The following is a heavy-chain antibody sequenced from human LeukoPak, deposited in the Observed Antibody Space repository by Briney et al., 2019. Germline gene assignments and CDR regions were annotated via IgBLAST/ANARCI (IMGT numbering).Heavy chain of an antibody. J-gene: IGHJ4*02. CDR2: ISDDGSRQ. CDR3: VKDRTGTYTLDY. Sequence: WGSLRLSCAATGFTFSNYAIHWGRQAPGKGLEWVAFISDDGSRQHYADSVKGRFTISRDNSKNTLNLQMNSLRAEDTAVYYCVKDRTGTYTLDYWGQGTLVTVSS. D-gene: IGHD3-10*01. V-gene: IGHV3-30-3*01. CDR1: GFTFSNYA.